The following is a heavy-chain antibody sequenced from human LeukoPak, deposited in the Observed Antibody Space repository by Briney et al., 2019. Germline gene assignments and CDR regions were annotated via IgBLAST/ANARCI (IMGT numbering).Heavy chain of an antibody. CDR1: GGSISSYY. J-gene: IGHJ5*02. CDR3: ARIVVVPAARSVRFDP. CDR2: IYYSGST. V-gene: IGHV4-59*01. Sequence: PSETLSLTCTVSGGSISSYYWSWIRQPPGKGLEWIGYIYYSGSTNYNPSLKSRVTISVDTSKNQFSLKLSSVTAADTAVYYCARIVVVPAARSVRFDPWGQGTLVTVSS. D-gene: IGHD2-2*01.